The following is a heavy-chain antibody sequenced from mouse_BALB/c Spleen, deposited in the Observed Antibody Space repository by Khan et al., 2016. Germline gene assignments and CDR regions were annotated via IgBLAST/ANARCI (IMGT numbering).Heavy chain of an antibody. J-gene: IGHJ3*01. Sequence: EVQLQESGAELVKPGASVKLSCTASGFNIKDTYMHWVKQRPEQGLEWIGRIDPANGNTKYDPKFQGKATITADTSSNTAYLQTSSLTSEDTAVYYCARSPYGYDVGFAYWGQGTLVTVSA. V-gene: IGHV14-3*02. CDR3: ARSPYGYDVGFAY. CDR2: IDPANGNT. CDR1: GFNIKDTY. D-gene: IGHD2-2*01.